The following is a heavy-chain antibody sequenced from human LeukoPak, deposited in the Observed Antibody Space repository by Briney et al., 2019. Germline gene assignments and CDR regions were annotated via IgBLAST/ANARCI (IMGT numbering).Heavy chain of an antibody. CDR2: INPNSGGT. D-gene: IGHD3-16*01. Sequence: ASVKVSCKASGYTFTGYYMHWVRQAPGQGLEWMGWINPNSGGTNYAQKLQGRVTMTRDTSISTAHMELSRLRSDDTAVYYCARGGGPSAAFDIWGQGTMVTVSS. CDR1: GYTFTGYY. V-gene: IGHV1-2*02. CDR3: ARGGGPSAAFDI. J-gene: IGHJ3*02.